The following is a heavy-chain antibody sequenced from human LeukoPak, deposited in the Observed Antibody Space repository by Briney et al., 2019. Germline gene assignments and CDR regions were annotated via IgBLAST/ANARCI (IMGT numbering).Heavy chain of an antibody. V-gene: IGHV4-39*07. D-gene: IGHD2-2*01. CDR2: IYHSGST. CDR3: ALGSTSFNYYYYYGMDV. Sequence: SQTLSLTCTVSGGSISSGSSYWSWIRQPPGKGLEWIGSIYHSGSTYYNPSLKSRVTISVDTSKNQFSLKLSSVTAADTAVYYCALGSTSFNYYYYYGMDVWGKGTTVTVSS. J-gene: IGHJ6*04. CDR1: GGSISSGSSY.